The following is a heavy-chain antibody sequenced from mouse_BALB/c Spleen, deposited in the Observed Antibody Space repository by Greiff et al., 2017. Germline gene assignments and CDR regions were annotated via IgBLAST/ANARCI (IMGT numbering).Heavy chain of an antibody. V-gene: IGHV1-7*01. Sequence: VKLQESGADLAKPGASVKMSCKASGYTFTSYWMHWVKQRPGQGLEWIGYINPSTGDTEYNQKFKDKATLTADKSSSTAYMQLSSLTSEDSAVYYCARGSYYGNYVGFAYWGQGTLVTVSA. CDR3: ARGSYYGNYVGFAY. CDR2: INPSTGDT. D-gene: IGHD2-1*01. CDR1: GYTFTSYW. J-gene: IGHJ3*01.